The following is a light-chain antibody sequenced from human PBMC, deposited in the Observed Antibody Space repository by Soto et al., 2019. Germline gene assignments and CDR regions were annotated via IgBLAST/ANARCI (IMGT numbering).Light chain of an antibody. CDR3: HHYGGSSWT. CDR1: QSVRGTS. J-gene: IGKJ1*01. CDR2: DAS. Sequence: RSLLPGERATLSCRASQSVRGTSLAWYQQKPGQAPRLLIYDASSRATGIPDRFSGSGSGTDFALTISRLEPVDFAVYYCHHYGGSSWTFGPGTKVDIK. V-gene: IGKV3-20*01.